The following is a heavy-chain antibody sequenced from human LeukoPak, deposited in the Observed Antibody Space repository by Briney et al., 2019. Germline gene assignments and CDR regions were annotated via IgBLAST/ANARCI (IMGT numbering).Heavy chain of an antibody. CDR1: VFTFSSYS. D-gene: IGHD3-3*01. CDR3: ASVPFWSGTSESDP. J-gene: IGHJ5*02. Sequence: GGSLRLSCAASVFTFSSYSMNWVRQAPGKGLEWVSYISSSSSTIYYADSVKGRFTISRDNAKNSLYLQMNSLRAEDTAVYYCASVPFWSGTSESDPCGQGTLVTVSS. CDR2: ISSSSSTI. V-gene: IGHV3-48*01.